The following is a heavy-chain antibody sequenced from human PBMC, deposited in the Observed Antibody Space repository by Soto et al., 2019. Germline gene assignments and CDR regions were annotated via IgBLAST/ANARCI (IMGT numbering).Heavy chain of an antibody. V-gene: IGHV4-31*03. CDR2: IYYSGST. Sequence: SETLSLTCSVSGGSISSGGYYWSWLGQHPGKGLEWIGNIYYSGSTYYNPSLKSRVTISVDTSKNQFSLKLSSVTAADTAVYYCARGLLLDFWGGSRWGAFDIWGQGTMVTVSS. CDR3: ARGLLLDFWGGSRWGAFDI. D-gene: IGHD3-3*01. J-gene: IGHJ3*02. CDR1: GGSISSGGYY.